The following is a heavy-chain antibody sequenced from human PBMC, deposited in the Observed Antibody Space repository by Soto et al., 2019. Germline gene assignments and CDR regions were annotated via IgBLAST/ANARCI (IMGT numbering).Heavy chain of an antibody. CDR1: GFPFSSYG. J-gene: IGHJ6*02. V-gene: IGHV3-30*18. CDR3: AKDRQGMAV. Sequence: QVQLVESGGGVVQPARSLRLSCAASGFPFSSYGMHWVRQAPGKGLEWVAFISYDGSTQYYVDSVKGRFTISRDNSKNTLYLQMNSLRVEDTAMYYCAKDRQGMAVWGQGTTVIVSS. CDR2: ISYDGSTQ.